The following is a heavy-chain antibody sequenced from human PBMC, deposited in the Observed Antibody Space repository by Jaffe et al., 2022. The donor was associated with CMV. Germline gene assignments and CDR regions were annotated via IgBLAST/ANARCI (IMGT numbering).Heavy chain of an antibody. J-gene: IGHJ4*02. CDR2: IGSGGTII. Sequence: EVQLVESGGGLVQPGGSLRLSCAASGFTFSDCSMNWVRQAPGKGLEWVSYIGSGGTIIYYADSVKGRFTISRDDAKNSLYLQMNSLRDEDTAIYYCASILAAAGRDFDYWGQGTLVAVSS. CDR3: ASILAAAGRDFDY. V-gene: IGHV3-48*02. CDR1: GFTFSDCS. D-gene: IGHD6-13*01.